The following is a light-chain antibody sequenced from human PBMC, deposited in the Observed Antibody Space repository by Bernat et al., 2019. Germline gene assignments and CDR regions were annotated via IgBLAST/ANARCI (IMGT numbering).Light chain of an antibody. V-gene: IGLV2-18*02. CDR2: EVN. CDR1: SSDVGGYNY. J-gene: IGLJ3*02. Sequence: QSALTQPPSAAGSPGQSVTISCTGTSSDVGGYNYVSWYQQPPGTAPKLMIYEVNNRPSGVPDRFSGSKSGNTASLTISGLQAEDEADYYCCSFTTTTTWVFGGGSKLTVL. CDR3: CSFTTTTTWV.